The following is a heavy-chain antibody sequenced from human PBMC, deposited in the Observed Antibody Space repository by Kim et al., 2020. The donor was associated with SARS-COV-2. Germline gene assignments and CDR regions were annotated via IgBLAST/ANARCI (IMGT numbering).Heavy chain of an antibody. V-gene: IGHV4-38-2*02. J-gene: IGHJ5*02. CDR1: GYSISSGYY. CDR3: ARDLDRYYGSGKYNWFDP. Sequence: SETLSLTCTVSGYSISSGYYWGWIRQPPGKGLEWIGSIYHSGSTYYNPSLKSRVTISVDTSKNQFSLKLSPVTAADTAVYYCARDLDRYYGSGKYNWFDP. CDR2: IYHSGST. D-gene: IGHD3-10*01.